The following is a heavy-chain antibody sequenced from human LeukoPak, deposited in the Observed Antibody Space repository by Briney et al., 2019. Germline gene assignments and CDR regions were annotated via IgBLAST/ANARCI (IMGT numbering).Heavy chain of an antibody. CDR2: IHYSGST. CDR1: GVSIFSYY. D-gene: IGHD2-21*02. V-gene: IGHV4-59*01. CDR3: ARWACGSGGDCHEFDI. Sequence: SETLSLTCSVSGVSIFSYYWNWIRQPPGKGLEWIGYIHYSGSTNYNPSLRSRVTMSLGTSKNQFSLKLSSVTAADTAVYYCARWACGSGGDCHEFDIWGQGTLVTVSS. J-gene: IGHJ4*02.